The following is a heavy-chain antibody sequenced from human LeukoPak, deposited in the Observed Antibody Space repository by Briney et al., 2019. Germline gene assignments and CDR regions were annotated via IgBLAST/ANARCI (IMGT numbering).Heavy chain of an antibody. V-gene: IGHV3-30*18. CDR3: AKGDYYDSSGYYSMYAFDI. CDR1: GFTFSSYG. J-gene: IGHJ3*02. Sequence: GGSLRLSCAASGFTFSSYGMHWVRQAPGKGLEWVAVISYDGSNKYYADSVKGRFTISRDNSKNTLYLQMNSLRAEDTAVYHCAKGDYYDSSGYYSMYAFDIWGQGTMVTVSS. CDR2: ISYDGSNK. D-gene: IGHD3-22*01.